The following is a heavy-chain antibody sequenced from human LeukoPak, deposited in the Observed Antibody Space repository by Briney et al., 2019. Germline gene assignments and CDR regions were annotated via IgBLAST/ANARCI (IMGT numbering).Heavy chain of an antibody. CDR1: GGSISSGGYY. CDR3: ASYRSGSYSYGSRLVLGFDY. V-gene: IGHV4-31*03. D-gene: IGHD5-18*01. CDR2: IYYSGST. J-gene: IGHJ4*02. Sequence: TLSLTCTVSGGSISSGGYYWSWIRQHPGKGLEWIGYIYYSGSTYYNPSLKSRVTISVDTSKNQFSLKLSSATAADTAVYYCASYRSGSYSYGSRLVLGFDYWGQGTLVTVSS.